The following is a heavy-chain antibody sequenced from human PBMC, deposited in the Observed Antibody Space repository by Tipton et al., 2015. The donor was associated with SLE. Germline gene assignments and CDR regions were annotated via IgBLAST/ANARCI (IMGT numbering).Heavy chain of an antibody. J-gene: IGHJ3*02. Sequence: TLSLTCTVSGGSISSHYWSWIRQPPGKGLEWIGYIYYSGNTKFNPSLKSRVTISIDTSNNQFSLKLSSVTAADTAVYYCARHLDGTYGSHAFDIWGQGTMVTVSS. V-gene: IGHV4-59*08. CDR1: GGSISSHY. CDR2: IYYSGNT. CDR3: ARHLDGTYGSHAFDI. D-gene: IGHD1-26*01.